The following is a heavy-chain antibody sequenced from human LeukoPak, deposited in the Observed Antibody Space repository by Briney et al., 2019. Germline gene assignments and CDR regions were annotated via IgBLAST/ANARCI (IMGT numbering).Heavy chain of an antibody. Sequence: SETLSLTCAVSGDSISIINWWTWVRQTPGKGLEWIGGIYYSGSTFYNPSLKSRVTISVDTSKNQFSLKLSSVTAADTAVYYCARHPIVWFGELTYWGQGTLVTVSS. CDR1: GDSISIINW. CDR2: IYYSGST. V-gene: IGHV4-4*02. D-gene: IGHD3-10*01. J-gene: IGHJ4*02. CDR3: ARHPIVWFGELTY.